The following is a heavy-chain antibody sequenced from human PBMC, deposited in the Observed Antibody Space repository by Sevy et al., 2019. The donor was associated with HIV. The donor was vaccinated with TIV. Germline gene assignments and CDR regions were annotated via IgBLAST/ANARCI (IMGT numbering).Heavy chain of an antibody. Sequence: SETLSLTCTVSGDSISSSTYSWSWARQPAGKGLEWIGRIYTAGTTNYSPSLKNRVTMSLDTSKNQFSLKLSSVTAADTAVYYCARDRMDRTIFPQSWFDPWGQGILVTVSS. D-gene: IGHD3-3*01. J-gene: IGHJ5*02. CDR2: IYTAGTT. CDR3: ARDRMDRTIFPQSWFDP. V-gene: IGHV4-61*02. CDR1: GDSISSSTYS.